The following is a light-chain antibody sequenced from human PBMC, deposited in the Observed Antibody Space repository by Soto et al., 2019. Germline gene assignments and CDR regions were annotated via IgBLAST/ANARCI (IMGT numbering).Light chain of an antibody. J-gene: IGKJ5*01. Sequence: DIVLTQSPATLSVSPGERATLSCRASQSVSSNLAWYQQKPGQAPRLLIYGVSSRAADIPDRFSGSGSGTDFTLTISRLEPEDFAVFYGQHYGSSSSITFGQGTRLEIK. CDR3: QHYGSSSSIT. CDR2: GVS. CDR1: QSVSSN. V-gene: IGKV3-20*01.